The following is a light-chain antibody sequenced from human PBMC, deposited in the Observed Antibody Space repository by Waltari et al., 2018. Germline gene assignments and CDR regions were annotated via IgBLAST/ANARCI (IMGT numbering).Light chain of an antibody. CDR2: GVD. J-gene: IGLJ3*02. Sequence: QSALTQPPSASGSPGQSVTISCTGTSSDVGGYNYVSWYQQHPGQAPKLLIYGVDKRPSGVPARVSGSKSGNTASLTVSGLQAEDEADYYCNSYAGSNNLGVFGGGTKLTVL. V-gene: IGLV2-8*01. CDR1: SSDVGGYNY. CDR3: NSYAGSNNLGV.